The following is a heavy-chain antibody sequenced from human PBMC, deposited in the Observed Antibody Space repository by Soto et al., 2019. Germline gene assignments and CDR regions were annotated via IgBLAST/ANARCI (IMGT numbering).Heavy chain of an antibody. Sequence: HPGGSLRLSCAASGFTFDDYAMHWVRQAPGKGLEWVSGISWNSGSIGYADSVKGRFTISRDNAKNSLYLQMNSLRAEDTALYYCAKDTPPSAWGQGTLVTVSS. V-gene: IGHV3-9*01. D-gene: IGHD6-6*01. CDR1: GFTFDDYA. CDR3: AKDTPPSA. J-gene: IGHJ5*02. CDR2: ISWNSGSI.